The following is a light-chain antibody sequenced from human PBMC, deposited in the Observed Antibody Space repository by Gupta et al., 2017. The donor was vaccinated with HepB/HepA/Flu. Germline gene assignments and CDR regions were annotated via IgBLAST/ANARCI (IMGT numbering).Light chain of an antibody. CDR2: EVA. CDR1: NTDVGSYNF. Sequence: QSALTQPPSASGSPAPSVTISCTGSNTDVGSYNFVSWFQQHPGKAPRLLIYEVAKRPSGVPDRFSGSKSGNTASLTVSGLQADEEADYYCFSYAGGDNWVFGTGTKVTVL. CDR3: FSYAGGDNWV. J-gene: IGLJ1*01. V-gene: IGLV2-8*01.